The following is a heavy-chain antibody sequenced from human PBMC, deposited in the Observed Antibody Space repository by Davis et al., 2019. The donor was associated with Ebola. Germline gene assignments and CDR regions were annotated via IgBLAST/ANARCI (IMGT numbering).Heavy chain of an antibody. V-gene: IGHV1-18*01. CDR3: VRSSGHSYDY. Sequence: ASVKVSCKTSGYTFTNYIVAWVRQAPGQGLEWMGWISGYNGNTDYAQTLHGRVTMTRDTSTKTMYMELRGLTSDDTAMYYRVRSSGHSYDYWGQGTLVTVSS. D-gene: IGHD5-18*01. CDR1: GYTFTNYI. J-gene: IGHJ4*02. CDR2: ISGYNGNT.